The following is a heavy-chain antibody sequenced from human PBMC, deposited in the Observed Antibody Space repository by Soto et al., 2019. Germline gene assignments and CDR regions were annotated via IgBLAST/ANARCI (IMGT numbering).Heavy chain of an antibody. J-gene: IGHJ4*02. D-gene: IGHD2-15*01. CDR3: ARGYCSGGSCYPFDY. Sequence: SETLSLTCAVSGGSISSGGYSWSWIRQPPGKGLEWIGYIYHSGSTYYNPSLKSRVTIAVDRSKNQFSLKLSSVTAADTAVYYCARGYCSGGSCYPFDYWGQGTLVTVSS. CDR1: GGSISSGGYS. V-gene: IGHV4-30-2*01. CDR2: IYHSGST.